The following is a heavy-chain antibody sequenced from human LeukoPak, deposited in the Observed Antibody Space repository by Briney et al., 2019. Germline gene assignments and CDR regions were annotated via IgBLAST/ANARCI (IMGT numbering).Heavy chain of an antibody. J-gene: IGHJ6*02. CDR1: GFTFSSYW. CDR3: ARSAGPGRELESYYYYGMDV. V-gene: IGHV3-7*01. Sequence: GGSLRLSCAASGFTFSSYWMSWVRQAPGKGLERVANIKQDGSEKYYVDSVKGRFTISRDNAKNSLYLQMNSLRAEDTAVYYCARSAGPGRELESYYYYGMDVWGQGTTVTVSS. CDR2: IKQDGSEK. D-gene: IGHD3-10*01.